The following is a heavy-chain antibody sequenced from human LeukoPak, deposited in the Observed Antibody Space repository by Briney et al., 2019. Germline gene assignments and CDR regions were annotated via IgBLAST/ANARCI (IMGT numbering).Heavy chain of an antibody. J-gene: IGHJ4*02. Sequence: ASVTVSCMASGYTLTGYYMHWVRQAPGQGLEGMGWINPNSCDTKFAQKFQGRVTMTRDTSMSTAYIELSRLKSDDTAVYYCSRDSGYCSGGSCWYFDFWGQGTLVTVSA. CDR1: GYTLTGYY. CDR3: SRDSGYCSGGSCWYFDF. V-gene: IGHV1-2*02. D-gene: IGHD2-15*01. CDR2: INPNSCDT.